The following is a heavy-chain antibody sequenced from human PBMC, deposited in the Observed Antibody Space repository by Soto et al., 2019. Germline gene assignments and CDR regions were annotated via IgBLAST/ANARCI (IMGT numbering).Heavy chain of an antibody. CDR1: GGTIRRYY. CDR3: ARGATGKAVCYYYYGMDV. V-gene: IGHV4-4*07. J-gene: IGHJ6*02. Sequence: SETLSHTCTVSGGTIRRYYWSWIRQPAGKGLEWIGRIYTSGSTNYNPSLKSRVTMSVDTSKNQFSLKLSSVTAADTAVYYCARGATGKAVCYYYYGMDVWGQGTTVT. CDR2: IYTSGST. D-gene: IGHD1-1*01.